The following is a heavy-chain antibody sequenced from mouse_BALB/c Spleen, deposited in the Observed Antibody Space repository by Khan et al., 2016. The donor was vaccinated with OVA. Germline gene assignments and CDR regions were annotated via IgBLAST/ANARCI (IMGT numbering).Heavy chain of an antibody. J-gene: IGHJ3*01. Sequence: EVELVESGGGLVKPGGSLKLSCAASGFTLSNYAMSWVRQSPEKRLEWVASISSGDSTYYPDSVKGRFTISRDNARNILYLQRSSRRSEDTAMYYCARDYWFAYWGQGTLVTVSA. CDR2: ISSGDST. CDR1: GFTLSNYA. V-gene: IGHV5-6-5*01. CDR3: ARDYWFAY.